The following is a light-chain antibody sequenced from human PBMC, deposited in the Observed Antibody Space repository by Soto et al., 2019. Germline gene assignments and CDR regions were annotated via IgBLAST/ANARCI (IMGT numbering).Light chain of an antibody. CDR1: SSNIGAGYD. V-gene: IGLV1-40*01. CDR3: QSYDSSLSGLYV. Sequence: QSVLTQPPSVSGAPGQRITISCTGSSSNIGAGYDVHWYRQLPGTAPKPLIFADTKRPSGVPDRFSGSKSRTSASLAITGLQAEDEADYYCQSYDSSLSGLYVFGTGTKLTVL. J-gene: IGLJ1*01. CDR2: ADT.